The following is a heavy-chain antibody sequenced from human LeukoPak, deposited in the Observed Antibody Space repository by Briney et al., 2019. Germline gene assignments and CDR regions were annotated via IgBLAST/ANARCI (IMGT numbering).Heavy chain of an antibody. J-gene: IGHJ4*02. D-gene: IGHD2-2*02. CDR3: ARDLGHCSSTSCYTKGDY. Sequence: SVKVSCKASGGTFSSYAISWVRQAPGQGLEWMGRIIPILGIANYAQKFQGRVTITADKSTSTAYMELSSLRSEDTAVYYCARDLGHCSSTSCYTKGDYWGQGTLVTVSS. CDR1: GGTFSSYA. CDR2: IIPILGIA. V-gene: IGHV1-69*04.